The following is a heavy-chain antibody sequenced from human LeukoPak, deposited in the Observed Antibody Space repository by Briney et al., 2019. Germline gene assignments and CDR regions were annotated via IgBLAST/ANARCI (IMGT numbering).Heavy chain of an antibody. CDR3: ATSSSDDSYYYYYMDV. CDR2: IYPGDSDT. D-gene: IGHD6-13*01. Sequence: GESLKISCKGSGYTFPTYWIGWVRQMPGKGLEWMGIIYPGDSDTRYSPSFQGQVTISADKSISIAYLQWSSLKASDTAMYYCATSSSDDSYYYYYMDVWGKGTTVTISS. J-gene: IGHJ6*03. CDR1: GYTFPTYW. V-gene: IGHV5-51*01.